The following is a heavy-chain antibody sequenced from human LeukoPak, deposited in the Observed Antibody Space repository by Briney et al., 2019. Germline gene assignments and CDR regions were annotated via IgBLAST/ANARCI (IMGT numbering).Heavy chain of an antibody. CDR1: GFTFSSYS. CDR3: AVGLWFGEYDFDY. D-gene: IGHD3-10*01. V-gene: IGHV3-21*01. CDR2: IDSSSSYI. J-gene: IGHJ4*02. Sequence: GGSQRLSCEASGFTFSSYSMNWVRQAPEKRLEWVSVIDSSSSYIWYADSVKGRFTISRDNAKNSLYLQMHSLRAEDTAVYYCAVGLWFGEYDFDYWGQGTLVTVSS.